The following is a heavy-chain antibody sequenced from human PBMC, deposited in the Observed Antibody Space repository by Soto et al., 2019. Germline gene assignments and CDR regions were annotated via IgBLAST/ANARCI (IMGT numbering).Heavy chain of an antibody. V-gene: IGHV1-69*06. Sequence: ASVKVSCKASGGTFSSYAISWVRQAPGQELEWMGGIIPIFGTANYAQKFQGRVTITADKSTSTAYMELSSLRSEDTAVYYCAREGSGSPDLAYWGQGTLVTVSS. D-gene: IGHD1-26*01. J-gene: IGHJ4*02. CDR3: AREGSGSPDLAY. CDR2: IIPIFGTA. CDR1: GGTFSSYA.